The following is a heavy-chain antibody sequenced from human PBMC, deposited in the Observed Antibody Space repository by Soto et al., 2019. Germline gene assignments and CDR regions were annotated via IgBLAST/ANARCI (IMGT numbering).Heavy chain of an antibody. Sequence: PGESLKISCKGSGYSFTSYWIGWVRQMPGKGLEWMGIIYPGDSDTRYSPSFQGQVTISADKSISTAYLQWSSLKASDTAMYYCAKDPRPKATVTLKFDYWGQGTLVTVSS. CDR1: GYSFTSYW. J-gene: IGHJ4*02. D-gene: IGHD4-17*01. V-gene: IGHV5-51*01. CDR3: AKDPRPKATVTLKFDY. CDR2: IYPGDSDT.